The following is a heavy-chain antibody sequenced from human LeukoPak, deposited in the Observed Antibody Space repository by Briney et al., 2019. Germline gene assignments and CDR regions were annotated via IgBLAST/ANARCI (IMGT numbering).Heavy chain of an antibody. CDR3: ARVYGKRNWFDP. D-gene: IGHD4-17*01. J-gene: IGHJ5*02. CDR2: INPSGGST. Sequence: ASVKVSCKASGYTFTSYYMHWVRQAPGQGLEWMGIINPSGGSTSYAQKFQGRVTMTTDTSTSTAYMELRSLRSDDTAVYYCARVYGKRNWFDPWGQGTLVTVSS. V-gene: IGHV1-46*01. CDR1: GYTFTSYY.